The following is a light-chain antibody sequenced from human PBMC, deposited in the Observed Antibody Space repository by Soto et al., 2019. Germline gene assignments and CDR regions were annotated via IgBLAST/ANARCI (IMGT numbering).Light chain of an antibody. CDR2: DSS. Sequence: DIQMTQSPSTLSATVGDRVTITCRASQSISSWLAWYQQKPGRAPKLLIYDSSSLESGVPSRFSGSGSGTEFTLTISSLQPEDFATYYRQQYNTYSQTFGQGTKVDI. CDR3: QQYNTYSQT. CDR1: QSISSW. V-gene: IGKV1-5*01. J-gene: IGKJ1*01.